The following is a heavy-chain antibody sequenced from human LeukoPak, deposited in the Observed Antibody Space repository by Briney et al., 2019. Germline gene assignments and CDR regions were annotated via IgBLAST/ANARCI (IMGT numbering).Heavy chain of an antibody. CDR2: ISYDGGNK. V-gene: IGHV3-30*03. CDR3: ARDYGYHDSSGYTLDY. CDR1: GFTFSRYG. J-gene: IGHJ4*02. D-gene: IGHD3-22*01. Sequence: GGSLRLSCAASGFTFSRYGMHWVRQAPGKGLEWVAVISYDGGNKDYADSVKGRFTISRDNSKNTLYVQMNSLRAEDTAVYYCARDYGYHDSSGYTLDYWGQGTLVTVSS.